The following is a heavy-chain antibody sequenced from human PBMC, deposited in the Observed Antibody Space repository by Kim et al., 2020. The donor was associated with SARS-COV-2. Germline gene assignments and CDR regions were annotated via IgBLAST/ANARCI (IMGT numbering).Heavy chain of an antibody. V-gene: IGHV1-3*01. CDR3: AREALLCIWAGCYMDV. Sequence: ASVKVSCKASGYTFTSYAMHWVRQAPGQRLEWMGWINAGNGNTKYSRKFQGRVTITRDTSASTAYMELSSLRSEDTAVYYCAREALLCIWAGCYMDVWGKGTTVTVSS. D-gene: IGHD3-10*02. J-gene: IGHJ6*03. CDR2: INAGNGNT. CDR1: GYTFTSYA.